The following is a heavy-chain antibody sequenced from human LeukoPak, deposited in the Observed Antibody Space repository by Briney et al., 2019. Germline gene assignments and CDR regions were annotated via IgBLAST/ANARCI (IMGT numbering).Heavy chain of an antibody. J-gene: IGHJ6*03. CDR2: IIPILGIA. CDR3: ARDYGDYYYYYYMDV. CDR1: GGTFSSYT. Sequence: SVKVSCKASGGTFSSYTISWVRQAPGQGLEWMGRIIPILGIANYAQKFQGRVTVTADKSTSTAYMELSSLRSEDTAVYYCARDYGDYYYYYYMDVWGKGTTVTVSS. D-gene: IGHD4-17*01. V-gene: IGHV1-69*04.